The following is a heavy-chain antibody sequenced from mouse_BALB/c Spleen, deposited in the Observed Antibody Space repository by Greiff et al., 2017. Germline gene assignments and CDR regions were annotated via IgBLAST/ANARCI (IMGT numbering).Heavy chain of an antibody. CDR3: ARDSYGSSYYYYAMDY. Sequence: DVKLVESGGGLVQPGGSRKLSCAASGFTFSDYGMAWVRQAPGKGPEWVAFISNLAYSIYYADTVTGRFTISRENAKNTLYLEMSSLRSEDTAMYYCARDSYGSSYYYYAMDYWGQGTSVTVSS. D-gene: IGHD1-1*01. V-gene: IGHV5-15*02. CDR2: ISNLAYSI. CDR1: GFTFSDYG. J-gene: IGHJ4*01.